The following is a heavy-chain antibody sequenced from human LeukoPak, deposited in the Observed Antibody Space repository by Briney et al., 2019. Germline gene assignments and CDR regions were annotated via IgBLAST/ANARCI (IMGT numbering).Heavy chain of an antibody. CDR3: AREAEMATIGSYFDY. J-gene: IGHJ4*02. CDR1: GGTFSSYA. D-gene: IGHD5-24*01. V-gene: IGHV1-69*05. Sequence: SVKLSCKASGGTFSSYAISWVRQAPGQGLEWMGGIIPIFGTANYAQKFQGRVTITTDESTSTAYMELSSLRSEDTAVYYCAREAEMATIGSYFDYWGQGTLVTVSS. CDR2: IIPIFGTA.